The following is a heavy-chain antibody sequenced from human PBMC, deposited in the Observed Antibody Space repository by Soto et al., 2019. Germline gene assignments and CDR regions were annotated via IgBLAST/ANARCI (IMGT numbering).Heavy chain of an antibody. J-gene: IGHJ6*02. CDR2: IKSKTDGGTT. CDR1: GFTFSNAW. Sequence: GGSLRLSCAASGFTFSNAWMSWVRQAPGKGLEWVGRIKSKTDGGTTDYAAPVKGRFTISRDDPKNTLYLQMNSLKTEDTAVYYCTTALGGTIFGVVMNYYGMDVWGQGTTVTVSS. CDR3: TTALGGTIFGVVMNYYGMDV. V-gene: IGHV3-15*01. D-gene: IGHD3-3*01.